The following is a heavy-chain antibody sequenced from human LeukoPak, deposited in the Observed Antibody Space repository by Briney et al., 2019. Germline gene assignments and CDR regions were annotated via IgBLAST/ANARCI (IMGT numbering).Heavy chain of an antibody. V-gene: IGHV3-30*14. Sequence: PGRSLRLSCAASGFTFSSYAMHWVRQAPGKGLEWVAVISYDGSNKYYADSMKGRFTISRDNSKNTLYLQMNSLRAEDTAVYYCARSVRREYYFDYWGQGTLVTVSS. J-gene: IGHJ4*02. CDR3: ARSVRREYYFDY. CDR2: ISYDGSNK. CDR1: GFTFSSYA. D-gene: IGHD3-10*01.